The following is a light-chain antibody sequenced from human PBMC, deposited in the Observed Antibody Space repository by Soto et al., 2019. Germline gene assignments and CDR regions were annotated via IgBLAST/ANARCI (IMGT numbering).Light chain of an antibody. CDR3: SSYSSSSTLVV. J-gene: IGLJ2*01. Sequence: QSALTQPPSVSGSPGQSVTISCTGTSSDIGDYSRVSWYQQPPGTAPKLMIYQVSNRPSGVPDRFSGSKSGNTATLTISGLQAEDEDDYYCSSYSSSSTLVVFGGGTKLTVL. CDR2: QVS. V-gene: IGLV2-18*02. CDR1: SSDIGDYSR.